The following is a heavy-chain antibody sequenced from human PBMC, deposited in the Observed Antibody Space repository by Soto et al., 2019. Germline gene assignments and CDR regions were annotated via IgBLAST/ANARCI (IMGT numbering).Heavy chain of an antibody. CDR1: GGTFSSYA. CDR2: IIPIFGTA. CDR3: ARCNTPTYDFWSGYYSQNYGMDV. V-gene: IGHV1-69*06. D-gene: IGHD3-3*01. Sequence: ASVKVSCKASGGTFSSYAISWVRQAPGQGLEWMGGIIPIFGTANYAQKFQGRVTITADKSTSTAYMELSSLRSEDTAVYYCARCNTPTYDFWSGYYSQNYGMDVWGQGTTVTVSS. J-gene: IGHJ6*02.